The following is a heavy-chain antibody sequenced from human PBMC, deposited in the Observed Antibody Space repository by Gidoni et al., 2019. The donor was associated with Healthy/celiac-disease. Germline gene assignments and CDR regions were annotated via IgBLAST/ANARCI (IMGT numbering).Heavy chain of an antibody. J-gene: IGHJ5*02. CDR1: GFTFSSYS. V-gene: IGHV3-21*01. Sequence: EVQLVESGGGLVKPGGSLRLSCAASGFTFSSYSMNWVHQAPGKGLEWVSSISSSSSYIYYADSVKGRFTISRDNANNSLYLQMNSLRAEDTAVYYCARYSSPGGDNWFDPWGQGTLVTVSS. D-gene: IGHD1-26*01. CDR3: ARYSSPGGDNWFDP. CDR2: ISSSSSYI.